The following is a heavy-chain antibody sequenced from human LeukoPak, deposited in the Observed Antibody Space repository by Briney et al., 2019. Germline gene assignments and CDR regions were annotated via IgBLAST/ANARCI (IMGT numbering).Heavy chain of an antibody. CDR3: ARRLYSSSWSSFDY. Sequence: GGSLRLSCAASGFTVSSNCMSWVRQAPGKGLEWVSVIYSGGSTYYADSVKGRFTISRDNSKNTLYLQMNSLRAEDTAVYYCARRLYSSSWSSFDYWGQGTLVTVSS. J-gene: IGHJ4*02. D-gene: IGHD6-13*01. V-gene: IGHV3-53*01. CDR1: GFTVSSNC. CDR2: IYSGGST.